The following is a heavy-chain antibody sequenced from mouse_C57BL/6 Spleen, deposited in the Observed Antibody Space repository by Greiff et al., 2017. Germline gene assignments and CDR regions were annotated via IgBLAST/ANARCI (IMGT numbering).Heavy chain of an antibody. CDR3: SRGGYYARDY. CDR2: IYPSDSET. V-gene: IGHV1-61*01. Sequence: QVQLKQPGADLVRPASSVTLSCKASGYTFTSYWMDWVKQRPGQGLEWIGNIYPSDSETHYNPKLKDKATLTVDKSSSTSYMQLSSLTSEDAAVYYCSRGGYYARDYWGQGTTLTVSA. D-gene: IGHD2-3*01. CDR1: GYTFTSYW. J-gene: IGHJ2*01.